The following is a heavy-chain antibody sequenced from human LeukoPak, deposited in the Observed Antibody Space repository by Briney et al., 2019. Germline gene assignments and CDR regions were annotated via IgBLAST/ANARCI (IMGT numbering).Heavy chain of an antibody. V-gene: IGHV1-69*04. Sequence: ASVKVSCKASGGTFSSYAISWVRQAPGQGLEWMERIIPILGIANYAQKFQGRVTITADKSTSTAYMELSSLRSEDTAVYYCARGYSSSWYSFDYWGQGTLVTVSS. CDR2: IIPILGIA. CDR3: ARGYSSSWYSFDY. J-gene: IGHJ4*02. CDR1: GGTFSSYA. D-gene: IGHD6-13*01.